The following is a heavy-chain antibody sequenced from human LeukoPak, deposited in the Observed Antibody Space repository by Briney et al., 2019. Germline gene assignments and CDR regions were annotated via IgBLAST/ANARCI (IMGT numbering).Heavy chain of an antibody. Sequence: SETLSLTCTVFGGSISGYYWGWIRQPPGKGLEWIGSIYYSGSTYYNPSLKSRVTISVDTSKNQFSLKLSSVTAADTAVYYCARDISPGYSSSPFDYWGQGTLVTVSS. V-gene: IGHV4-39*07. CDR2: IYYSGST. CDR3: ARDISPGYSSSPFDY. J-gene: IGHJ4*02. CDR1: GGSISGYY. D-gene: IGHD6-13*01.